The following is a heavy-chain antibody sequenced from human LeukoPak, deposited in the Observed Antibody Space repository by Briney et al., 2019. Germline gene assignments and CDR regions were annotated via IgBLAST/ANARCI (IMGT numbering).Heavy chain of an antibody. CDR1: GFTFSSYW. CDR3: ARDSGLRRRDPIDY. CDR2: IKQDGSEK. V-gene: IGHV3-7*03. Sequence: GGSLRLSCAASGFTFSSYWMSWVRQAPGKGLEWVANIKQDGSEKYYVDSVKGRFTISRDNAKNSLYLQMNSLRAEDTAVYYCARDSGLRRRDPIDYWGQGTLVTVSS. D-gene: IGHD6-25*01. J-gene: IGHJ4*02.